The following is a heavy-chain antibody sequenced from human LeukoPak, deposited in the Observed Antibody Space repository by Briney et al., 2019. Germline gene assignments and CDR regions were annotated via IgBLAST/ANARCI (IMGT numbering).Heavy chain of an antibody. Sequence: GGSLRLSCAASGFTYSHNGMHWVRQAPGKGLEWVAFIQYDGNTIFYADSVKGRFTISRDNSKNTLYLQMNSLRAEDTAVYYCAVAVAGFPDYWGQGTLVTVSS. CDR1: GFTYSHNG. D-gene: IGHD6-19*01. J-gene: IGHJ4*02. CDR3: AVAVAGFPDY. V-gene: IGHV3-30*02. CDR2: IQYDGNTI.